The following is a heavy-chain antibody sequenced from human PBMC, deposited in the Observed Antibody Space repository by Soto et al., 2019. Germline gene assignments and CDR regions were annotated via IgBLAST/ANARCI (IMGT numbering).Heavy chain of an antibody. V-gene: IGHV1-69*01. CDR3: ARPDEGGYSSNHHYYYALDV. CDR1: GGTFRSYS. CDR2: IIPIFDIT. Sequence: QVQLVQSGAEVKKPGSSVKVSCKASGGTFRSYSISWVRQAPGQGLEWMGGIIPIFDITNYAQKFQARVTIPADESTSTAYMELSSLGSDDTAVYYCARPDEGGYSSNHHYYYALDVWGQGTTVTV. J-gene: IGHJ6*02. D-gene: IGHD3-22*01.